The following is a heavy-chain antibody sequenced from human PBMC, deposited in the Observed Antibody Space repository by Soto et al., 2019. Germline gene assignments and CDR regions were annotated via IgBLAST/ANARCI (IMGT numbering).Heavy chain of an antibody. J-gene: IGHJ4*02. CDR1: GGSINKSSFY. Sequence: QLQLQESGPGLVKPSETLSLTCTVSGGSINKSSFYWGWVRQPPGKRLEWIGSIYYSGSAYYNPSLKSRLTISVDTSKNQFSLNLSSVTAADTAVYFCARRPLVRGIIPYYFDSWGQGTLVTVSS. CDR2: IYYSGSA. D-gene: IGHD3-10*01. CDR3: ARRPLVRGIIPYYFDS. V-gene: IGHV4-39*01.